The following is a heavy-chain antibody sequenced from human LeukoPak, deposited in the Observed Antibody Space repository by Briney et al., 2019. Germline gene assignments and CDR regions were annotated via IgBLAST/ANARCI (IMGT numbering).Heavy chain of an antibody. CDR2: IYSGGST. CDR1: GFTFSSYA. J-gene: IGHJ4*02. D-gene: IGHD3-22*01. Sequence: GGSLRLSCAASGFTFSSYAMSWVRQAPGKGLEWVSVIYSGGSTYYADSVKGRFTISRDNARNSLNLQMNGLRAEDTAVYYCARAFDSSGYRFYYFDYWGQGTLVTVSS. V-gene: IGHV3-23*03. CDR3: ARAFDSSGYRFYYFDY.